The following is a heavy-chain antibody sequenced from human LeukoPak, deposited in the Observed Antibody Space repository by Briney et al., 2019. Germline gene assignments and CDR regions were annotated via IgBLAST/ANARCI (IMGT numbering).Heavy chain of an antibody. CDR2: IYSGGTT. Sequence: GGSLRLSCAASGFTVSSKYMSWVRQAPGKGLEWVSVIYSGGTTYYADSARGRFTISRDNSKNTLYLQMNSLRAEDTAVYYCARDSTIGKFDYWGQGTLVTVSS. J-gene: IGHJ4*02. CDR3: ARDSTIGKFDY. V-gene: IGHV3-53*01. D-gene: IGHD3-9*01. CDR1: GFTVSSKY.